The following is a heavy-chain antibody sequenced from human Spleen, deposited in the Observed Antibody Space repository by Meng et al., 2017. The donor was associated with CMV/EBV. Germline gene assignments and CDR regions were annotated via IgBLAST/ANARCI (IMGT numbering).Heavy chain of an antibody. D-gene: IGHD6-13*01. V-gene: IGHV3-15*01. CDR2: IKSKTDGGTT. CDR1: GFTFSNAW. Sequence: GESLKISCAASGFTFSNAWMSWVRQAPGKGLEWVGRIKSKTDGGTTDYAAPVKGRFTISRDDSKNTLYLQMHSLKTEDTAVYYCTTGLLAAAAGPQVDYWGQLTLVTFSS. CDR3: TTGLLAAAAGPQVDY. J-gene: IGHJ4*02.